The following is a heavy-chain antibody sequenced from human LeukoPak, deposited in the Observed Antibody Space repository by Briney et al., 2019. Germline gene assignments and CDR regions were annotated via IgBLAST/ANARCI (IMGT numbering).Heavy chain of an antibody. CDR3: ARDNRVYYYYGMDV. J-gene: IGHJ6*02. CDR2: IKQDGSEK. V-gene: IGHV3-7*01. Sequence: GGSLRLSCAASGFTFSSYWMSWVRQAPGKGLEWVANIKQDGSEKYYVDSVKGRFTISRDNAKNSLYLQMNSLRAEDTAVYYCARDNRVYYYYGMDVWGQGTTVTVSS. CDR1: GFTFSSYW. D-gene: IGHD2/OR15-2a*01.